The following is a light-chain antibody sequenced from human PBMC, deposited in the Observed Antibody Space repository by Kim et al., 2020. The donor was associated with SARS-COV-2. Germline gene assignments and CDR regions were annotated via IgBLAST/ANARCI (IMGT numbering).Light chain of an antibody. J-gene: IGLJ3*02. CDR3: CSYAGSSTWV. Sequence: SALTQPASVSGSPGQSITLSCTGTSSDVGSYNLVSWYQQHPGKAPKLMIYEVSKRPSGVSNRFSGSKSGNTASLTISGLQAEDEADYYCCSYAGSSTWVFGGGTQMNV. V-gene: IGLV2-23*02. CDR2: EVS. CDR1: SSDVGSYNL.